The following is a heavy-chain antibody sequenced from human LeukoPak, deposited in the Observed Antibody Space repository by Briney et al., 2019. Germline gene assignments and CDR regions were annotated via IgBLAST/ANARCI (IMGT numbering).Heavy chain of an antibody. J-gene: IGHJ4*02. CDR2: INSDGSST. D-gene: IGHD3-22*01. Sequence: GGSLRLSCAASGFSFSSYWMHWVRQAPGKGLVWVSRINSDGSSTSYADSVKGRFTISRDNAKNTLYLQMTSLRAEDTAVYYCTRSTYYYDSSGYYYWGQGTLVTVSS. CDR1: GFSFSSYW. CDR3: TRSTYYYDSSGYYY. V-gene: IGHV3-74*01.